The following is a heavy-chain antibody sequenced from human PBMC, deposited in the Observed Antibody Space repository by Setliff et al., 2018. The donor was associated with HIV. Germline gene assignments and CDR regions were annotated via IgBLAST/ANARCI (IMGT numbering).Heavy chain of an antibody. V-gene: IGHV1-18*01. J-gene: IGHJ3*02. Sequence: ASVKVSCKASGYSFTSFGVAWVRQAPGQGLEWMGWINIRNGNTNYAQKFQGRVTMTTDTYTSTAYMELRSLSSDDTAVYYCARDLSNYNFWSGYSTDAFDIWGQGTMVTVSS. CDR2: INIRNGNT. D-gene: IGHD3-3*01. CDR3: ARDLSNYNFWSGYSTDAFDI. CDR1: GYSFTSFG.